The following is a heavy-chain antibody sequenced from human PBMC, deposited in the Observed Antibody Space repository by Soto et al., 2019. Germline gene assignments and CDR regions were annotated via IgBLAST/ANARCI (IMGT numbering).Heavy chain of an antibody. Sequence: ASVKVSCKASGYTFTSYDINWVRQATGQGLEWMGWMNPNSGNTGYAQKFQGRVTMTRNTSISTAYMELSSLRSEDTAVYYCARVGLTRITIFGVVMRAYYMVVWGKGTTVTVSS. CDR2: MNPNSGNT. J-gene: IGHJ6*03. CDR1: GYTFTSYD. V-gene: IGHV1-8*01. CDR3: ARVGLTRITIFGVVMRAYYMVV. D-gene: IGHD3-3*01.